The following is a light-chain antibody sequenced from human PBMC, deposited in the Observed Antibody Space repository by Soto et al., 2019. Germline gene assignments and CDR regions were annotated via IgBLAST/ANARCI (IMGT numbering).Light chain of an antibody. CDR2: DAS. V-gene: IGKV3-11*01. Sequence: EIVLTQSPAALSLSPGERATLSCRASQSISSYLAWYQQKPGQAPRLLIYDASSRATGIPARFSGSGSGTDFTLTISSLAPEDFAVYYCQQRSNWLWTFGQGTKVEIK. J-gene: IGKJ1*01. CDR1: QSISSY. CDR3: QQRSNWLWT.